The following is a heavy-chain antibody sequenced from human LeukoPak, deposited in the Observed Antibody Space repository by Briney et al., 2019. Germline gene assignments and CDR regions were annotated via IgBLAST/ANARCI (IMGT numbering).Heavy chain of an antibody. CDR1: GFTFSSYA. D-gene: IGHD1-1*01. CDR2: ISVSGGST. CDR3: AKERPRRGRTSSFDY. Sequence: GGSLRLSCAASGFTFSSYAMGWVRQAPGKGLERVSAISVSGGSTYYAASVKGRFTISRDNSKNTLYLQMNSLRAEDTAVYYCAKERPRRGRTSSFDYWGQGTLVTVSS. V-gene: IGHV3-23*01. J-gene: IGHJ4*02.